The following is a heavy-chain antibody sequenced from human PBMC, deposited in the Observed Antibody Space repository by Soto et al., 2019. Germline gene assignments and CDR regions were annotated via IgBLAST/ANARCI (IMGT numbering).Heavy chain of an antibody. CDR1: GYTFTSYY. V-gene: IGHV1-46*01. CDR2: ITPNGGST. Sequence: GASVKVSCKASGYTFTSYYMHWVRQAPGQGLEWMGIITPNGGSTNYAQKFRGRVTMARDTSTSTVYMDLSSLRSDDTAVYYCARDLAAADYWGQGTLVTVSS. J-gene: IGHJ4*02. CDR3: ARDLAAADY. D-gene: IGHD6-13*01.